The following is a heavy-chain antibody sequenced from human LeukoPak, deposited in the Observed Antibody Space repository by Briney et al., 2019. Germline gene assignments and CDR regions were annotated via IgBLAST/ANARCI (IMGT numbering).Heavy chain of an antibody. CDR1: GGSITSGNW. Sequence: SETLSLTCAVSGGSITSGNWWTWVRQPPRRGLEWIGEIYHSGSTNYNPSLKSRVTISVDKSKNQFSLNLSSVTAADTAVYYCARDKPAAGANYFGYWGQGTLVTVSS. D-gene: IGHD6-13*01. CDR3: ARDKPAAGANYFGY. CDR2: IYHSGST. V-gene: IGHV4-4*02. J-gene: IGHJ4*02.